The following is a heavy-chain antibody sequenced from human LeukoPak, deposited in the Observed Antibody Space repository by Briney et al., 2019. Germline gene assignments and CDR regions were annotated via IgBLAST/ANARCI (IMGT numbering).Heavy chain of an antibody. V-gene: IGHV3-23*01. J-gene: IGHJ4*02. Sequence: PGGSLRLSCAASGFTFSNNGMTGVRQAPGKGMEWVTGISGSGDTTYDAGPVKGRFTVSRDNSKNILYLQMNSLRAEDTAIYYCAKTQGFFDHWGQGSLVTVSS. CDR2: ISGSGDTT. CDR1: GFTFSNNG. CDR3: AKTQGFFDH.